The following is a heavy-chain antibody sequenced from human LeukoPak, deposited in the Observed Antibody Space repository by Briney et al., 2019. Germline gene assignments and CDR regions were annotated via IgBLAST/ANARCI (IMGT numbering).Heavy chain of an antibody. CDR2: IYYSGST. CDR3: ARKGPVFSVVPAARGWFDP. D-gene: IGHD2-2*01. J-gene: IGHJ5*02. Sequence: SETLSLTCTVSGGSISSSSYYWGWIRQPPGKGLEWIGSIYYSGSTYYNPSLKSRVTISVDTSRNQFSLKLSSVTAADTAVYYCARKGPVFSVVPAARGWFDPWGQGTLVTVSS. V-gene: IGHV4-39*07. CDR1: GGSISSSSYY.